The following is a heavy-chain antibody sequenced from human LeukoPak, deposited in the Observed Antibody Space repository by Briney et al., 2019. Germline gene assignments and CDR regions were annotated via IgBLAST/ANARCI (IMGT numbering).Heavy chain of an antibody. Sequence: GASVKVSCKASGYTFTDYYLHWVRQAPGQGLEWVGWINPNPNSGGTSYAQKFQGRVTMTRDTSINTAYMELSGLRSDYTAVYFCGRGSYGYDWGQGTLVTVSS. V-gene: IGHV1-2*02. J-gene: IGHJ4*02. CDR2: INPNPNSGGT. CDR1: GYTFTDYY. D-gene: IGHD1-26*01. CDR3: GRGSYGYD.